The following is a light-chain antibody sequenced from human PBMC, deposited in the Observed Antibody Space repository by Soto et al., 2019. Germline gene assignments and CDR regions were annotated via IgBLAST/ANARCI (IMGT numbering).Light chain of an antibody. CDR1: QGISSY. CDR2: AAS. Sequence: AIRMTQSPSSLSASTGDRVTITCLASQGISSYLAWYQQKPGKAPKLLIYAASTLQSGVPSRFSGSGSGTDFTLTISCLQSEDFATYYCQQYYSYPLTFGGGTKV. CDR3: QQYYSYPLT. J-gene: IGKJ4*01. V-gene: IGKV1-8*01.